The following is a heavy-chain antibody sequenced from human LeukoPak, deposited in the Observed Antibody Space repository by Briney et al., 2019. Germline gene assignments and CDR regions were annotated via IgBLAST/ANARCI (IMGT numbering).Heavy chain of an antibody. CDR2: IYLDDSDT. CDR1: GYSLTNYW. J-gene: IGHJ5*02. D-gene: IGHD5-12*01. Sequence: GESLQISCKASGYSLTNYWIAWVRQMPGKGLEWMGIIYLDDSDTRYRQSYLRQLTFSADKSIRTLYLQWSSLKASDTAIYYCAGLQDYSYQDTNDYLIGYSWLDPWGEGTLVTVSS. CDR3: AGLQDYSYQDTNDYLIGYSWLDP. V-gene: IGHV5-51*01.